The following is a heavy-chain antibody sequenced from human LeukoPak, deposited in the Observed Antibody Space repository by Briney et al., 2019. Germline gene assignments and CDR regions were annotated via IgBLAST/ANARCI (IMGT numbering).Heavy chain of an antibody. D-gene: IGHD3-10*01. Sequence: GGSLRLSCAASGFSFSVYWMHWVRRAPGKGPVWVSRIKTDGSSTDYADFVKGRFTISRDNAKNSLYLQMNSLRAEDTAVYYCARDLVWFGEPKGYYNYMDVWGKGTTVTVSS. V-gene: IGHV3-74*01. CDR3: ARDLVWFGEPKGYYNYMDV. CDR2: IKTDGSST. CDR1: GFSFSVYW. J-gene: IGHJ6*03.